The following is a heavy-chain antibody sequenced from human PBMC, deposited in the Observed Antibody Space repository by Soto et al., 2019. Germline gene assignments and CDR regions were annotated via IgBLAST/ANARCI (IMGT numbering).Heavy chain of an antibody. CDR1: GFTFSSYA. CDR2: ISGSGGST. Sequence: EVQLLESGGGLVQPGGSLRLSCAASGFTFSSYAMSWVRQAPGKGLEWVSAISGSGGSTYYADSVKGRFTISRDNSKNTLYLQMNSLRAEDTAVYYCAKDRKIPVTTGPYYYGMDVWGQGTTVTVSS. CDR3: AKDRKIPVTTGPYYYGMDV. V-gene: IGHV3-23*01. D-gene: IGHD4-17*01. J-gene: IGHJ6*02.